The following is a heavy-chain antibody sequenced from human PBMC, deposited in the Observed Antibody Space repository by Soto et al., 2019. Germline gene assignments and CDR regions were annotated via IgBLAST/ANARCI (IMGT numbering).Heavy chain of an antibody. V-gene: IGHV3-23*01. J-gene: IGHJ5*02. D-gene: IGHD3-22*01. Sequence: GGSLRLSCAVSGFTFSSYVMSWVRQAPGKGLEWVSAISGSGGSTYYADSVKGPFTISRDNSKNTLYLQMNSLRADDTAVYYCAKVGYYDSSGHNWFDPWGQGTLVTVSS. CDR1: GFTFSSYV. CDR3: AKVGYYDSSGHNWFDP. CDR2: ISGSGGST.